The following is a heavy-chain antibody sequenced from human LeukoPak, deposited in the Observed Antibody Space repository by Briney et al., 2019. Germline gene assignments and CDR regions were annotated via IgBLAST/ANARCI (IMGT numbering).Heavy chain of an antibody. V-gene: IGHV3-21*01. J-gene: IGHJ4*02. CDR2: ISSSSSYI. D-gene: IGHD3-3*01. CDR1: GFTFSNYN. Sequence: GGSLRFSCAASGFTFSNYNMNWVRQAPGKGLEWVSSISSSSSYIYYADSVKGRFTISRDNAKNSLSLQMNSLRAEDTAVYYCARDFSPFDYWGQGTLVTVSS. CDR3: ARDFSPFDY.